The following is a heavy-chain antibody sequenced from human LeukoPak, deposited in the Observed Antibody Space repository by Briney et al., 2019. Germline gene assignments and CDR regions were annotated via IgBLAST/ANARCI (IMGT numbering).Heavy chain of an antibody. J-gene: IGHJ6*03. Sequence: PSETLSLTCTVSGGSISSYYWSWIRQPAGKGLEWIGRIYTSGSTNYNPSLKSRVTMSVDTSKNQFSLKLSSVTAADTAVYYCARDGTHNYYGSGSYAPGLWYYYYYMDVWGKGTTVTVSS. D-gene: IGHD3-10*01. CDR1: GGSISSYY. CDR2: IYTSGST. CDR3: ARDGTHNYYGSGSYAPGLWYYYYYMDV. V-gene: IGHV4-4*07.